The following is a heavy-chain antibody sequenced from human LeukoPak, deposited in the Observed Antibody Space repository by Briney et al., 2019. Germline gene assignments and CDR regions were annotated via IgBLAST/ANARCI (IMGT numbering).Heavy chain of an antibody. CDR1: GYTFSGYY. D-gene: IGHD2-2*01. V-gene: IGHV1-18*01. J-gene: IGHJ4*02. CDR3: ARAEYCSSTSCYSGGRLYSSSAGDY. Sequence: ASVKVSCRTSGYTFSGYYITWVRQAPGQGLEWMGWISGYNDNTYYAQKFQGRFTMTTDTSTSTAYMELRSLRSDDTAVYYCARAEYCSSTSCYSGGRLYSSSAGDYWGQGTLVTVSS. CDR2: ISGYNDNT.